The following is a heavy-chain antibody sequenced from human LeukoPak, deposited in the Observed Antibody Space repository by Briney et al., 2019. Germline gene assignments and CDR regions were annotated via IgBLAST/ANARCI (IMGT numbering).Heavy chain of an antibody. Sequence: SETLSLTCAVDGGSFTGYYWSWIRQPPGKGLEWIGDINHSGSTNYNPSLKSRVTILVDTSKNQFSLKRSSVTAADTAVYYCARLGYCSSTTCYRYRFDSWGQGTLVTVSS. CDR3: ARLGYCSSTTCYRYRFDS. J-gene: IGHJ4*02. CDR1: GGSFTGYY. V-gene: IGHV4-34*01. CDR2: INHSGST. D-gene: IGHD2-2*02.